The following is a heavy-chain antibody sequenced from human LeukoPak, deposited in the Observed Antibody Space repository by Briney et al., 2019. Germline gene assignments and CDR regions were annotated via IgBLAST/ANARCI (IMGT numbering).Heavy chain of an antibody. CDR2: IYHTGNT. Sequence: KAGGSLRLSCAASGFTFSDYWMHWVRQAPGKGLEWIGNIYHTGNTYYNPSLKSRVTISIDTSKNQISLRRSSVTAADTAVYYCARNRYFDWQEFDYWGQGILVTVSS. J-gene: IGHJ4*02. CDR3: ARNRYFDWQEFDY. V-gene: IGHV4-38-2*01. CDR1: GFTFSDYW. D-gene: IGHD3-9*01.